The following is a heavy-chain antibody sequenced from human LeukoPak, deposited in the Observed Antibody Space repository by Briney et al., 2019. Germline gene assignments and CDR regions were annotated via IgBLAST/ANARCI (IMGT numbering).Heavy chain of an antibody. D-gene: IGHD1-26*01. J-gene: IGHJ3*02. CDR3: ARHKEGATTAFDI. CDR1: GYSISSDYY. Sequence: PSETLSLTCAVSGYSISSDYYWGWIRQPPGKGLEWIGSIYHSGSTHYNPSLTNRVIISVDASKNQFFLKLGSVTAADTAVYYCARHKEGATTAFDIWGQGTMVTVSS. CDR2: IYHSGST. V-gene: IGHV4-38-2*01.